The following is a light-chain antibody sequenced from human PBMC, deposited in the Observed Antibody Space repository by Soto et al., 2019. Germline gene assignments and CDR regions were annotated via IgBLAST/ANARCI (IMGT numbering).Light chain of an antibody. J-gene: IGKJ1*01. CDR3: QQYDNSRTWS. V-gene: IGKV3-20*01. Sequence: EIVLTQSPGTLSLSLGDRATLSCRASQSVISSYLAWYQQRPGQAPRLLMYGVSRRATGIPDRFSGSGSGTDFTLTISRLEPEDFAVYYCQQYDNSRTWSFGQGTKVEIK. CDR2: GVS. CDR1: QSVISSY.